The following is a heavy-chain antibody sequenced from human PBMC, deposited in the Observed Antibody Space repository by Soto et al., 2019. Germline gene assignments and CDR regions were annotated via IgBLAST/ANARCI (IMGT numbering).Heavy chain of an antibody. J-gene: IGHJ4*02. Sequence: GTLSLTCAVSGGAISSSKWWSWVRQPPGKGLEWIGEIYQSGSTNYNPSLESRVRMSVDKSRNQFSLKLTSVSAADTAVYYCARASATIAAAAIFDYWGQGTLVTVS. CDR3: ARASATIAAAAIFDY. D-gene: IGHD6-13*01. CDR1: GGAISSSKW. V-gene: IGHV4-4*02. CDR2: IYQSGST.